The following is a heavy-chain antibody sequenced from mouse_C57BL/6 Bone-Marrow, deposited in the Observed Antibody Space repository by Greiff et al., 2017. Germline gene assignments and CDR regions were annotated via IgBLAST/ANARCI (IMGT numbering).Heavy chain of an antibody. J-gene: IGHJ1*03. D-gene: IGHD2-1*01. CDR3: SRPCWGNGWYFDV. CDR1: GYTFTSYW. Sequence: QVQLQQPGAELVKPGASVKMSCKASGYTFTSYWITWVKQRPGQGLEWIGDIYPGSGSTNYNEKFKSKATLTVDSSSSTAYMQLSSLTSEDSEVSYCSRPCWGNGWYFDVWGTGTTVTVSS. CDR2: IYPGSGST. V-gene: IGHV1-55*01.